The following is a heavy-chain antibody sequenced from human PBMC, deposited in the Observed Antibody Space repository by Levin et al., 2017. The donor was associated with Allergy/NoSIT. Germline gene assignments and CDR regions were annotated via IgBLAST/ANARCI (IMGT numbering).Heavy chain of an antibody. CDR1: GYTFTGYH. D-gene: IGHD3-22*01. CDR3: VRVYYYDGSGYYYEDS. V-gene: IGHV1-2*02. Sequence: ASVKVSCKASGYTFTGYHIHWVRQAPGQGLEWMGWFNPNSNGADYAQKFQGRVTMTRDTSFSTAYMELSRLRSDDTAVYYCVRVYYYDGSGYYYEDSWGQGTLVTVSS. J-gene: IGHJ4*02. CDR2: FNPNSNGA.